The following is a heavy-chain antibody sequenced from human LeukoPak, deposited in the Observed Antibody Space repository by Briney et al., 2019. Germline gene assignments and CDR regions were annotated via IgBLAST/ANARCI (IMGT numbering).Heavy chain of an antibody. CDR1: GFTFSSYG. CDR3: ARETYYYDSSGHNDAFDI. Sequence: GGSLRLSCAASGFTFSSYGMHWVRQAPGKGLEWVAVIWYDGSNKYYADSVKGRFTISRDNSKNMLYLQMNSLRAEDTAVYYCARETYYYDSSGHNDAFDIWGQGTMVTVSS. D-gene: IGHD3-22*01. J-gene: IGHJ3*02. CDR2: IWYDGSNK. V-gene: IGHV3-33*01.